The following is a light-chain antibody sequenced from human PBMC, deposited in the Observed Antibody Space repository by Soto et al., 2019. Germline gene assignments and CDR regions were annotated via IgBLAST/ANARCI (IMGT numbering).Light chain of an antibody. CDR3: CSYAGNGFYV. CDR1: SIDVVSYNL. CDR2: EVS. V-gene: IGLV2-23*02. J-gene: IGLJ1*01. Sequence: QSSLTQPASVSGSPGQWISISCPGTSIDVVSYNLVSWYQHHPGKAPKLIIYEVSKRPSGVSNRFSGSKSGNTASLTISGLQAEDEADYYCCSYAGNGFYVIGTGTKVTGL.